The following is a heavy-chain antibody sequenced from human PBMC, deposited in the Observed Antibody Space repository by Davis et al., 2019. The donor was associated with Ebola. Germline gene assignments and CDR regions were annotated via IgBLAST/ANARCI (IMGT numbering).Heavy chain of an antibody. Sequence: MPSETLSLTCTVSGGSVSSGSYYWSWIRQPPGKGLEWIGYIYYSGRTNYNPSLKSRVTISVDTSKNQFSLKLSSVTAADTAVYYCARVSELYGMYVWGKWTTVTFSS. D-gene: IGHD1-26*01. V-gene: IGHV4-61*01. CDR2: IYYSGRT. J-gene: IGHJ6*04. CDR1: GGSVSSGSYY. CDR3: ARVSELYGMYV.